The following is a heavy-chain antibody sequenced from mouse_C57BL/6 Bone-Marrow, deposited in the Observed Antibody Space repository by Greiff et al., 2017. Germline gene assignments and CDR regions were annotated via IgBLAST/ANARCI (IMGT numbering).Heavy chain of an antibody. V-gene: IGHV1-15*01. CDR2: IDPETGGT. CDR3: TRDGNWYFDV. J-gene: IGHJ1*03. CDR1: GYTITDYE. D-gene: IGHD2-1*01. Sequence: VQLQQSGAELVRPGASVTLSCKASGYTITDYEMHWVKQTPVHGLEWIGAIDPETGGTAYNQKFKGKAILTADKSSSTAYMELRSLTSEDSAVYYCTRDGNWYFDVWGTGTTVTVSS.